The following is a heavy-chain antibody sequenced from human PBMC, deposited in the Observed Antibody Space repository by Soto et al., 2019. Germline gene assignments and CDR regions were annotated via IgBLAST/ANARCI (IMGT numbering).Heavy chain of an antibody. CDR1: GGSVSSGSYS. CDR3: ARELSWNYVDP. J-gene: IGHJ5*02. V-gene: IGHV4-61*01. Sequence: PSETLSLTCTVSGGSVSSGSYSWNWIRQPPGKGLEWIGYVYYSGTTNYNPSLKSRVTISVDTSKNQFSLKLTSVTAADTAVYYCARELSWNYVDPWGQGTLVTVSS. CDR2: VYYSGTT. D-gene: IGHD1-7*01.